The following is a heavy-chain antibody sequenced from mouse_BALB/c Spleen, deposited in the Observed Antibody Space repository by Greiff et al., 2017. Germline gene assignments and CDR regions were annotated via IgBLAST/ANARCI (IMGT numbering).Heavy chain of an antibody. CDR1: GYSITSDYA. CDR3: ATAYYGNYGGFDY. CDR2: ISYSGST. J-gene: IGHJ2*01. D-gene: IGHD2-10*01. V-gene: IGHV3-2*02. Sequence: EVHLVESGPGLVKPSQSLSLTCTVTGYSITSDYAWNWIRQFPGNKLEWMGYISYSGSTSYNPSLKSRISITRDTSKNQFFLQLNSVTTEDTATYYCATAYYGNYGGFDYWGQGTTLTVSS.